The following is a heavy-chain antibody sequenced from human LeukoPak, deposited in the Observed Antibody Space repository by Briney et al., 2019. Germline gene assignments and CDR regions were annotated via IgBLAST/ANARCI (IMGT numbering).Heavy chain of an antibody. CDR1: GFTFSDYY. Sequence: GGSLRLSCAASGFTFSDYYMTWIRQAPGKGLEWVSYISSSSTIYYADSVKGRFTISRDNAKNSLYLQMNSLRAEDTAVYYCAREVKAVAVPRLYYYYYMDVWGKGTTVTISS. D-gene: IGHD6-13*01. CDR3: AREVKAVAVPRLYYYYYMDV. V-gene: IGHV3-69-1*01. CDR2: ISSSSTI. J-gene: IGHJ6*03.